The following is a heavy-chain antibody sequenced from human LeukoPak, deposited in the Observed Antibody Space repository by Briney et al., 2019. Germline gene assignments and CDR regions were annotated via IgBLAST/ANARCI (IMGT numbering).Heavy chain of an antibody. CDR3: ARARPGGLVVVVAALDY. CDR2: ISAYNGNT. Sequence: GASVKVSCKASGYTFTSYGISWVRQAPGQGLEWMGWISAYNGNTNYAQKLQGRVTMTTDTSTSTAYMELRSLRSDDTAVYYCARARPGGLVVVVAALDYWGQGTLVTVSS. D-gene: IGHD2-15*01. V-gene: IGHV1-18*01. J-gene: IGHJ4*02. CDR1: GYTFTSYG.